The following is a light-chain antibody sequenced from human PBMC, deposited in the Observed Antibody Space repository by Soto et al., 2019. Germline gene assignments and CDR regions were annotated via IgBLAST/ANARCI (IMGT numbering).Light chain of an antibody. CDR3: QTWGTAVRV. CDR1: SGYSSYA. V-gene: IGLV4-69*01. CDR2: LSSDGSH. Sequence: QPVLTQSPSASASLGASVKLTCTLSSGYSSYAIAWHQQQPEKGPRYLMKLSSDGSHTGGDGIPDRFSGSSSGTERYLTISSLQSEDEADYYCQTWGTAVRVFGGGTKLTVL. J-gene: IGLJ3*02.